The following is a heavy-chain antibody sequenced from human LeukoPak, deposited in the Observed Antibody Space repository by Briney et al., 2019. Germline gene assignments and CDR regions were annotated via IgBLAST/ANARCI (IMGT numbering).Heavy chain of an antibody. Sequence: PSETLSLTCTVSGGSISSYYWSWIRQPPGKGLEWIGEIYHSGSTNYNPSLKSRVTISVDKSKNQFSLKLSSVTAADTAVYYCARGDFGELFPIDYWGQGTLVTVSS. CDR1: GGSISSYY. V-gene: IGHV4-59*12. CDR2: IYHSGST. D-gene: IGHD3-10*01. CDR3: ARGDFGELFPIDY. J-gene: IGHJ4*02.